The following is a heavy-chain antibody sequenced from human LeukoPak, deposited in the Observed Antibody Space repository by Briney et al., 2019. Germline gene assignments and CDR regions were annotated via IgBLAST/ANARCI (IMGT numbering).Heavy chain of an antibody. J-gene: IGHJ4*02. Sequence: RESGPALVKPTQTLTLTCTFSGFSLSTSGMCMSWIHQPPGKALEWLARIDWDDDKYYSTSLKTRLTISKDTSKNQVVLTMTNMDPVDTATYYCAGTLSSSRSGFDYWGQGTLVTVSS. CDR3: AGTLSSSRSGFDY. V-gene: IGHV2-70*11. D-gene: IGHD2-2*01. CDR1: GFSLSTSGMC. CDR2: IDWDDDK.